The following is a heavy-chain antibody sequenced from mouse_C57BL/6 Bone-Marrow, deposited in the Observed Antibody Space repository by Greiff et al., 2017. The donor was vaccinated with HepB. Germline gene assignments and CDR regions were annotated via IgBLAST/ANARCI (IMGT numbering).Heavy chain of an antibody. CDR3: ARPSRTGCDY. CDR1: GYTFTSYG. J-gene: IGHJ2*01. V-gene: IGHV1-81*01. CDR2: IYPRSGNT. Sequence: VQLQHSGAELARPGASVKLSCKASGYTFTSYGISWVKQRTGQGLEWIGEIYPRSGNTYYNEKFKGKATLTADKSSSTAYMELRSLTSEDSAVYFCARPSRTGCDYWGQGTTLTVSS. D-gene: IGHD3-3*01.